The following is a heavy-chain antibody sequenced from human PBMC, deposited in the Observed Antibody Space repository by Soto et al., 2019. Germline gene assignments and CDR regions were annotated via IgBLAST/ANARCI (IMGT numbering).Heavy chain of an antibody. CDR2: IGDLGFTK. D-gene: IGHD3-22*01. J-gene: IGHJ4*02. CDR1: WFPCRHSG. Sequence: GGSIRLWSGASWFPCRHSGSSRVSQAPGKWLEWVSAIGDLGFTKYYVDSGKGRFTVSRDSSKNTLYLQINSLRAEDTAVYYCVFPSSGKHFFDDGGQGPLVTVSS. CDR3: VFPSSGKHFFDD. V-gene: IGHV3-23*01.